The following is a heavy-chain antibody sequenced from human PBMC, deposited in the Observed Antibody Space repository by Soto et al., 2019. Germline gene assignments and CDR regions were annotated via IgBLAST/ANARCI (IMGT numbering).Heavy chain of an antibody. J-gene: IGHJ4*02. D-gene: IGHD4-4*01. CDR1: GFTFSSYS. Sequence: LRLSCAASGFTFSSYSMNGFRQAPGKGLEWVSSISGSGNYTHYADFLRGRFTISRDNAKTSLYLQMNSLRAEDTAVYYCAREGINNYNEYYFDSWGQGTVVTVSS. V-gene: IGHV3-21*01. CDR2: ISGSGNYT. CDR3: AREGINNYNEYYFDS.